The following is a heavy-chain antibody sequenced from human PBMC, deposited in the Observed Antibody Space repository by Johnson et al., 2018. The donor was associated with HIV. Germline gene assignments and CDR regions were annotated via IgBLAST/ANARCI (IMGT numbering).Heavy chain of an antibody. D-gene: IGHD1-26*01. CDR2: ISSNGGST. V-gene: IGHV3-64*04. J-gene: IGHJ3*01. Sequence: QVQLVESGGGLVQPGGSLRLSCAASGFTFSPYWVHWVRQAPGKGLEYVSAISSNGGSTYYADSVKGRFTISRDNSKNTLYLQMNSLRAEDTAVYYCARDCVGGSYRDWGQGTMVTVSS. CDR1: GFTFSPYW. CDR3: ARDCVGGSYRD.